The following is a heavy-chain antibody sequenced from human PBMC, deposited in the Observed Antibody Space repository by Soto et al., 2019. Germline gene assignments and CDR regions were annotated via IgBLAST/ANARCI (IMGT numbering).Heavy chain of an antibody. V-gene: IGHV3-43*01. CDR3: AKALGHYYYYGMDV. J-gene: IGHJ6*02. CDR2: ISWDGGST. Sequence: PGGSLRLSCAASGFTFDDYTMHWVRQAPGKGLEWVSLISWDGGSTYYADSVKGRFTISRDNSKNSLYLQMNSLRTEDTALYYCAKALGHYYYYGMDVWGQGTTVTVSS. CDR1: GFTFDDYT.